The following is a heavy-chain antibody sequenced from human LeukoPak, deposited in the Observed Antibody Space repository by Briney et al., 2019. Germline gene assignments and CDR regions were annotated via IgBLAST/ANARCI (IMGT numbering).Heavy chain of an antibody. J-gene: IGHJ3*02. Sequence: SGTLSLTCAVSGGSISSSNWWSWVRQPPGKGLEWIGEIYHSGSTNYNPSLKSRFTISVDKSKNQFSLKLSSVTAADTAVYYCARATGIAAAGRGHDAFDIWGQGTMVTVSS. CDR3: ARATGIAAAGRGHDAFDI. V-gene: IGHV4-4*02. CDR1: GGSISSSNW. CDR2: IYHSGST. D-gene: IGHD6-13*01.